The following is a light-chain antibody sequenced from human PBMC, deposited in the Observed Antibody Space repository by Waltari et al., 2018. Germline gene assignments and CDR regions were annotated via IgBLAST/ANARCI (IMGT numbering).Light chain of an antibody. CDR2: RND. CDR3: AAWDNSLGRWV. J-gene: IGLJ3*02. Sequence: QSVLTQPPSASGTPGQGVTIPCSGLSSTIGNNYVFWYQQLPGKAPKLLIYRNDQRPSGVPDRFSASKSVTSASLAIGGLRSEDEAIYHCAAWDNSLGRWVFGEGTKLTVL. CDR1: SSTIGNNY. V-gene: IGLV1-47*01.